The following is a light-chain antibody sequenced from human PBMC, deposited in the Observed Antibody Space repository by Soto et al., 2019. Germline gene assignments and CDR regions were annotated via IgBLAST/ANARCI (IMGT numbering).Light chain of an antibody. CDR2: DVS. V-gene: IGKV3-11*01. Sequence: SLLTQASSTRSLSPGERVTLSCRASQSVSNSLAWYQQKPGQPPRLLIYDVSNRATGIPARFSGSGSGTDFTLTIASLEPEDFAVYFCHQRYNWPRVTFGQRTRLEIK. CDR1: QSVSNS. J-gene: IGKJ5*01. CDR3: HQRYNWPRVT.